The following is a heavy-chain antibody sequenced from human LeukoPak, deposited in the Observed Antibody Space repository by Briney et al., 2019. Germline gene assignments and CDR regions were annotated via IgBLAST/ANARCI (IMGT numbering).Heavy chain of an antibody. V-gene: IGHV3-23*01. J-gene: IGHJ4*02. D-gene: IGHD4-17*01. CDR2: ISDSGGTT. CDR3: ARDSPYGDYAGAFDY. CDR1: GFTFSSYA. Sequence: GGSLRLSCAASGFTFSSYAMNWVRQAPGKGLGWVSTISDSGGTTYYADSVKGRFTISRDNSKNTLYLQMNSLRAEDTAVYYCARDSPYGDYAGAFDYWGQGTLVTVSS.